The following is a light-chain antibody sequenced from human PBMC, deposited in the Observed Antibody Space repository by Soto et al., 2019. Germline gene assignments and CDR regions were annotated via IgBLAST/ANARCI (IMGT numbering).Light chain of an antibody. Sequence: EIVLTQSPGTRSLSPGERATLSCRASQSVTSTYLAWYQQRPGQTPTLLISDTSIRATGIPDRFSGSGSGTDFTLAISRLEPEDFAVYYCQQYGTSPITFGQGTRLEIK. J-gene: IGKJ5*01. CDR1: QSVTSTY. V-gene: IGKV3-20*01. CDR3: QQYGTSPIT. CDR2: DTS.